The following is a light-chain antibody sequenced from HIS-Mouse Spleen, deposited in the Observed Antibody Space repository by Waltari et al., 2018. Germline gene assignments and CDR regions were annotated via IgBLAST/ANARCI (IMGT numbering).Light chain of an antibody. J-gene: IGKJ1*01. CDR2: DAP. CDR3: QQRSNWPT. Sequence: DIVLTQSPATLSLSPGERATLSCRASQSVSSYLAWYQQKPGQAPRLLIYDAPNRATGIPARFSGSGSGTDFTLTISSLEPEDFAVYYCQQRSNWPTFGQGTKVEIK. V-gene: IGKV3-11*01. CDR1: QSVSSY.